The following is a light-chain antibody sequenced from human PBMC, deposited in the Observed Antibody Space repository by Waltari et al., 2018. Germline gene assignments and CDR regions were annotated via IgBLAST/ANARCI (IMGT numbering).Light chain of an antibody. CDR2: DVF. CDR1: AFKY. V-gene: IGLV2-8*01. J-gene: IGLJ1*01. Sequence: QSALTQPPSASGSGGQSVTISCTGAFKYVSWYQKPPGKAPNLLIYDVFKRPSGVTDRFSGSQSGDTATLTVSWVQSEDEAVYYCSSYAATNNLRNVFGTGTRLTVL. CDR3: SSYAATNNLRNV.